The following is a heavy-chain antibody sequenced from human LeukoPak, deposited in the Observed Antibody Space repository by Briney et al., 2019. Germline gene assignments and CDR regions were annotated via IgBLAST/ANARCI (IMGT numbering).Heavy chain of an antibody. J-gene: IGHJ4*02. CDR1: GYTFTSCG. Sequence: EASVKVSCKASGYTFTSCGISWVRQAPGQGLEWMGWISAYNGNTNYAQKLQGRVTMTTDTSTSTAYMELRSLRSDDTAVYYCARLSGGYSYGSAFDWGQGTLVTVSS. V-gene: IGHV1-18*01. CDR3: ARLSGGYSYGSAFD. D-gene: IGHD5-18*01. CDR2: ISAYNGNT.